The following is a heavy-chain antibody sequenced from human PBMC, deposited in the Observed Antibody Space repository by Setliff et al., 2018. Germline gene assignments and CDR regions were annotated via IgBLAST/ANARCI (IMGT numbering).Heavy chain of an antibody. J-gene: IGHJ3*01. CDR2: IIPIFGAA. CDR1: GDTFRTNS. Sequence: ASVKVSCKISGDTFRTNSINWVRQAPGQGLEWMGGIIPIFGAADYAQKFQGRVTITTDESASTSYMELISLRSDDTAVYYCARDQSPHYYHPASGDAFDSLGQGTLVTVSS. V-gene: IGHV1-69*05. CDR3: ARDQSPHYYHPASGDAFDS. D-gene: IGHD1-26*01.